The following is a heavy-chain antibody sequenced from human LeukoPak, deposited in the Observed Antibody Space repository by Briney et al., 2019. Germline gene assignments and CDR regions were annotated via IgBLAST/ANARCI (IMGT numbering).Heavy chain of an antibody. CDR3: ARDLLGGMREQQLYYFDY. J-gene: IGHJ4*02. CDR1: GYTFTSYA. D-gene: IGHD6-13*01. CDR2: INAGNGNT. V-gene: IGHV1-3*01. Sequence: ASVKVSCKASGYTFTSYAMHWVRQAPGQRLEWMGWINAGNGNTKYSQKFQGRVTITRDTSASTAYMELSSLRSEDTAVYYCARDLLGGMREQQLYYFDYWGQGTLVTVSS.